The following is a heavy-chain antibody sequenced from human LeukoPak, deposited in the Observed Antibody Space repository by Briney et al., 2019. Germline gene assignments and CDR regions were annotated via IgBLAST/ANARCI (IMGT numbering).Heavy chain of an antibody. CDR3: GRDVVLGSGSVDY. D-gene: IGHD3-10*01. CDR1: GFTFTNHW. J-gene: IGHJ4*02. V-gene: IGHV3-74*01. CDR2: IRGDGGAT. Sequence: GGSLRLSCAASGFTFTNHWMHWVRQAPGKGLVWVSRIRGDGGATSYADSVKGRFTISRDNAKNTLYLQMDSLGAEDTAVYYCGRDVVLGSGSVDYWGQGVLVTVSS.